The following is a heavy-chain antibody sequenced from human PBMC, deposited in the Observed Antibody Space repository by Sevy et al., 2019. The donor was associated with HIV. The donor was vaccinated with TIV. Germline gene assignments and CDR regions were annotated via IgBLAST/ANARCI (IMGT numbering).Heavy chain of an antibody. CDR2: IYYSGST. D-gene: IGHD1-1*01. CDR1: GGSLITTNYY. Sequence: SESLSLTCSVSGGSLITTNYYWAWLRQSPGKGLEWIASIYYSGSTYDNPSLKARVTVSVDTSRSQFSLILNSVTAADTSVYYCAAHEGVTISEARFDPWGHGTLVTVSS. CDR3: AAHEGVTISEARFDP. J-gene: IGHJ5*02. V-gene: IGHV4-39*01.